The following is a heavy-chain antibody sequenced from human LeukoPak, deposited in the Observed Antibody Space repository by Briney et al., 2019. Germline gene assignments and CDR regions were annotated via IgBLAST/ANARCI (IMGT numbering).Heavy chain of an antibody. CDR2: INHSGST. CDR1: GGSFSGYY. D-gene: IGHD6-13*01. V-gene: IGHV4-34*01. J-gene: IGHJ5*02. CDR3: AREGTHTSSWYHWFDP. Sequence: SETLSLTCAVYGGSFSGYYWSWIRQPPGKGLEGIGEINHSGSTNYNPSLKSRVTISLDTSKKQFSLKVTSVTAADTAVYYCAREGTHTSSWYHWFDPWGQGTLVTVSS.